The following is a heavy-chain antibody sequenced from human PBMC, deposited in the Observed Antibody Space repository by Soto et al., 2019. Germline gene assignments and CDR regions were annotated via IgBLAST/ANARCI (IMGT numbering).Heavy chain of an antibody. Sequence: GGSLRLSCAASGFPFNTNAMSWVRQAPGKGPEWVSAISSGGGATTYTDSVKGRFTLSRANSKNPLYLQMNSLRVEDTGVYSLRRGKQGSYWSDMDVWGKGTTVTVP. CDR1: GFPFNTNA. CDR2: ISSGGGAT. J-gene: IGHJ6*03. V-gene: IGHV3-23*01. CDR3: RRGKQGSYWSDMDV. D-gene: IGHD2-15*01.